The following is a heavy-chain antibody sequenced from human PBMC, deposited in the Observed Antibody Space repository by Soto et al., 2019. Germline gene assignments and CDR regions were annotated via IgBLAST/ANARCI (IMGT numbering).Heavy chain of an antibody. D-gene: IGHD1-20*01. Sequence: QVQLQESGPGLVKPSETLSLTCTVSGGSISSYYWSWIRQPPGKGLEWIGYIYYSGITNYNPSLKSRVTISVDTSKSRFALKLSSVTAADTAVYYCARYKSNYYYGMDVWGQGTTVTVSS. J-gene: IGHJ6*02. CDR1: GGSISSYY. CDR2: IYYSGIT. V-gene: IGHV4-59*01. CDR3: ARYKSNYYYGMDV.